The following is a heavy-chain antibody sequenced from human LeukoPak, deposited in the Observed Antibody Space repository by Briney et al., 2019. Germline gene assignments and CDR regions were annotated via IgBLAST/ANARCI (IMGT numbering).Heavy chain of an antibody. CDR1: GFTFGDYA. Sequence: GRSLRLSCTASGFTFGDYAMSWFRQAPGKGLEWVSGISWNSGIIGYADSVKGRFTISRDNSKNTLYLQMNSLRAEDTAVYYCARARWLQLWGQGTLVTVSS. J-gene: IGHJ4*02. CDR2: ISWNSGII. D-gene: IGHD5-24*01. V-gene: IGHV3-9*01. CDR3: ARARWLQL.